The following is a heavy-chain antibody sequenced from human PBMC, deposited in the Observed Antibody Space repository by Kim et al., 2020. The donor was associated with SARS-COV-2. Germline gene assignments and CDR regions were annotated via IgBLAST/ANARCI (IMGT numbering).Heavy chain of an antibody. CDR3: ARADIVVVPAAIEGPNSSSSAFYYYGMDV. CDR1: GFTFSSYS. J-gene: IGHJ6*02. V-gene: IGHV3-21*01. CDR2: ISSSSSYI. Sequence: GGSLRLSCAASGFTFSSYSMNWVRQAPGKGLEWVSSISSSSSYIYYADSVKGRFTISRDNAKNSLYLQMNSLRAEDTAVYYCARADIVVVPAAIEGPNSSSSAFYYYGMDVWGQGATVTVSS. D-gene: IGHD2-2*02.